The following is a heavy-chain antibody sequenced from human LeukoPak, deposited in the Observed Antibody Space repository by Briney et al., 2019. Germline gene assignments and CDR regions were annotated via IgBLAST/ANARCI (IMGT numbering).Heavy chain of an antibody. J-gene: IGHJ4*02. Sequence: SQTLSLTCTVSGGSISSGSYYWSWIRQPAGKGLEWIGRIYTSGSTNYNPSLKSRVTISVDTSKNQFSLKLSSVTAADTVVYYCARDIKNYYDSSGYSQGDYWGQGTLVTVSS. CDR1: GGSISSGSYY. CDR3: ARDIKNYYDSSGYSQGDY. D-gene: IGHD3-22*01. CDR2: IYTSGST. V-gene: IGHV4-61*02.